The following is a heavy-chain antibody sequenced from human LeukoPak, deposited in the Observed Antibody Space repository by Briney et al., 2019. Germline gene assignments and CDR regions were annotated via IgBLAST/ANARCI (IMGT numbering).Heavy chain of an antibody. Sequence: SSETLSLTCTVSGGSISSSSYHWGWIRQPPGKELEWIGTIYYSGSTYYNPSLKSRVTISVDTSKNQFSPKLSSVIAADTAVYYCARRVYSSSSGFDYWGQGTLVTVSS. CDR1: GGSISSSSYH. J-gene: IGHJ4*02. CDR2: IYYSGST. CDR3: ARRVYSSSSGFDY. D-gene: IGHD6-13*01. V-gene: IGHV4-39*01.